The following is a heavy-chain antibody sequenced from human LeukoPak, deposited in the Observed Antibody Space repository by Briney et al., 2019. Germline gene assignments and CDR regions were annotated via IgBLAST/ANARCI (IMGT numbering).Heavy chain of an antibody. J-gene: IGHJ6*02. Sequence: SETLSLTCTVSGGSISSYHWSWIRQPPGKGLEWIGYIHYSGSTTYNPSLRSRVTVSLDKYNNQFSLRLTSVTAADTAVYYCARVASKGGMDVWGQGTTVTVSS. D-gene: IGHD5/OR15-5a*01. CDR3: ARVASKGGMDV. CDR1: GGSISSYH. CDR2: IHYSGST. V-gene: IGHV4-59*01.